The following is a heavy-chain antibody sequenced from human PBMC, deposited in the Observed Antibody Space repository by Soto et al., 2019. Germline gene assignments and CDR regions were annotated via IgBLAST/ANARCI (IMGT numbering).Heavy chain of an antibody. Sequence: SLRLSCSVSGFTVSSFGIHWFRQAPGNGLEHVSTLSSNGIGTYYADSVKGRFTFSRDTSKNTLYLQMSSLRTEDTAVYYCVKDMGQAAVGIRYPYGLDVWGLGTTVTVSS. CDR3: VKDMGQAAVGIRYPYGLDV. CDR1: GFTVSSFG. CDR2: LSSNGIGT. D-gene: IGHD6-13*01. V-gene: IGHV3-64D*06. J-gene: IGHJ6*02.